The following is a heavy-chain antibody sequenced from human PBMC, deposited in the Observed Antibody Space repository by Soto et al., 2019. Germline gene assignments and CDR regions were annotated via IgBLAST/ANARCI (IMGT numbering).Heavy chain of an antibody. CDR3: ARAPGGYSSSSGGGEFFDY. CDR1: GGSISSGDYY. J-gene: IGHJ4*02. V-gene: IGHV4-30-4*01. Sequence: QVQLQESGPGLVKPSQTLSLTCTVSGGSISSGDYYWSWIRQPPGKGLEWIGYVYYSGRTYYNPSLKSLCTISVDTSKNQASLKLSSVTAADTAVYYCARAPGGYSSSSGGGEFFDYWGQGTLATVSS. CDR2: VYYSGRT. D-gene: IGHD6-6*01.